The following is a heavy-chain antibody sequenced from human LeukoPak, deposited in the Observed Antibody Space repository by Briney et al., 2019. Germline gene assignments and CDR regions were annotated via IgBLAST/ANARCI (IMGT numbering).Heavy chain of an antibody. D-gene: IGHD3-3*01. CDR2: INHSGST. V-gene: IGHV4-34*01. CDR3: ARGLTIFGVVIMSFDY. Sequence: SETLSLTCAVYGGSFSGYYVSWIRQPPGKGLEWIGEINHSGSTNYNPSLKGRVTISVDTSKNQFSLKLSSVTAADTAVYYCARGLTIFGVVIMSFDYWGQGTLVTVSS. J-gene: IGHJ4*02. CDR1: GGSFSGYY.